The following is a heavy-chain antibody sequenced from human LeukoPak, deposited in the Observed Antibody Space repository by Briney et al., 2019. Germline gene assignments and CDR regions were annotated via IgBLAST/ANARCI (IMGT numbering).Heavy chain of an antibody. Sequence: SETLSLTCTVSGGSISSGDYYWSWIRQPPGKGLEWIGYIYYSGSTYYNPSLKSRVTISVDTSKSQFSLKLSSVTAADTAVYYCARDGILNWFDPWGQGTLVTVSS. J-gene: IGHJ5*02. CDR1: GGSISSGDYY. D-gene: IGHD1-26*01. CDR3: ARDGILNWFDP. V-gene: IGHV4-30-4*01. CDR2: IYYSGST.